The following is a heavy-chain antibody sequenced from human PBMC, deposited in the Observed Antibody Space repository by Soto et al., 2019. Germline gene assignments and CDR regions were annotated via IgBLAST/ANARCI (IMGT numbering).Heavy chain of an antibody. V-gene: IGHV3-23*01. CDR3: AKSLPIGSSYDRYFDY. CDR2: ISGSGGST. Sequence: EVQLLESGGGLVQPGGSLRLSCAASGFTFSSYAMSWVRQAPGKGLEWVSAISGSGGSTYYADSVKGRFTISRDNSKNTLYLQMNSLRAEDTDVYYCAKSLPIGSSYDRYFDYWGQVTLVTVSS. D-gene: IGHD6-6*01. CDR1: GFTFSSYA. J-gene: IGHJ4*02.